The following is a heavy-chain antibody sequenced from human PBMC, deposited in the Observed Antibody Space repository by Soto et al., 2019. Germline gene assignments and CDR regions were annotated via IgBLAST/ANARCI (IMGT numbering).Heavy chain of an antibody. CDR1: GGSISSSSYY. Sequence: SETLSLTCTVSGGSISSSSYYWGWIRQPPGKGLEWIGSIYYSGSTYYNPSLKSRVTISVDTSKNQFSLKLSSVTAADTAVYYCARIGKDPHNWFDPWGQGTLVTVSS. J-gene: IGHJ5*02. CDR2: IYYSGST. CDR3: ARIGKDPHNWFDP. V-gene: IGHV4-39*07.